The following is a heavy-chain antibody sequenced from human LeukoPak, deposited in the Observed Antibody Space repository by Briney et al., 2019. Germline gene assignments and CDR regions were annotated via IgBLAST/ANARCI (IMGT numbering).Heavy chain of an antibody. CDR1: GGSINAYY. V-gene: IGHV4-59*01. CDR2: IHYSGNT. CDR3: ATISSSSSH. D-gene: IGHD6-6*01. Sequence: SETLSLTCTVSGGSINAYYWSWLRQPPGKGLEWIGYIHYSGNTNYNPSLKSRVSISINTSKNQFSLKLSSVTAAGTAVYYCATISSSSSHWGQGTLVTVSS. J-gene: IGHJ4*02.